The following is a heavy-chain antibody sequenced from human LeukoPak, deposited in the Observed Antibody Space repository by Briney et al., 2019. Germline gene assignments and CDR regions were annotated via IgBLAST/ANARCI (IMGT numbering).Heavy chain of an antibody. Sequence: GESLKISCPGSGYSFTSYWIGWVRQMPGKGLEWMGIIYPGDSDTRYSPSFQGQVTISADRSISTAYLQWSSLKASDTAIYYCATLYSSTWPMYWGQGTLVTVSS. CDR3: ATLYSSTWPMY. CDR1: GYSFTSYW. J-gene: IGHJ4*02. D-gene: IGHD2-2*01. CDR2: IYPGDSDT. V-gene: IGHV5-51*01.